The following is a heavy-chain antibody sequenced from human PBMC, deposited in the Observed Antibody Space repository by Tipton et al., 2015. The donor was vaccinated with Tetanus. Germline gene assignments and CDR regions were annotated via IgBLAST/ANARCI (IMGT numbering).Heavy chain of an antibody. J-gene: IGHJ4*02. CDR2: INDSGST. CDR1: GGSFSGYY. Sequence: TLSLTCAVYGGSFSGYYWNWIRQPPGKGLEWIGEINDSGSTSYNPSLKSRVTISVDTSKNQFSLNLSSVTAADTAVHYCARWETVTTKIHYWGQGTLVTVSS. CDR3: ARWETVTTKIHY. V-gene: IGHV4-34*01. D-gene: IGHD4-17*01.